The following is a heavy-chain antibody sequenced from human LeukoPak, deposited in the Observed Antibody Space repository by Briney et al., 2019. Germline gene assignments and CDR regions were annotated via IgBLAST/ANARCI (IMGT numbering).Heavy chain of an antibody. CDR1: GFTFSSYG. CDR2: IRYDGSNK. J-gene: IGHJ4*02. Sequence: GRSLRLSCAASGFTFSSYGMHWVRQAPGKGLEWVAFIRYDGSNKYYADSVNRQFSISRDNSKNTLYLQMNSLRAEDTAVYYCANAPLWFGELWTYFDYWGQGTLVTVSS. D-gene: IGHD3-10*01. CDR3: ANAPLWFGELWTYFDY. V-gene: IGHV3-30*02.